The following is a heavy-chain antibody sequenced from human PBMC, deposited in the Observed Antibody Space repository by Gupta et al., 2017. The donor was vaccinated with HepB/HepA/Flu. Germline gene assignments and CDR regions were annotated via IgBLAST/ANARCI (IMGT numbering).Heavy chain of an antibody. J-gene: IGHJ4*01. D-gene: IGHD2-15*01. V-gene: IGHV1-69*01. Sequence: VQLVQAGAEVKKPGSSVKVSCKASGGTFSSYAISWVRQAPGKGLEVMGGSSTIFGTAKYEQKCKGRGTITAYESTRTADRELGSLRSEETAVEDNVAEIIVVVGAATQGVFDTWGHGTLVTVSS. CDR1: GGTFSSYA. CDR3: VAEIIVVVGAATQGVFDT. CDR2: SSTIFGTA.